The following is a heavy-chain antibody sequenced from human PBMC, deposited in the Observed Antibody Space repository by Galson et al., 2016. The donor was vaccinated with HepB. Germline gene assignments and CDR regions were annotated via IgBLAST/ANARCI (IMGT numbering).Heavy chain of an antibody. CDR3: AQDKASMSVGATNFQH. V-gene: IGHV3-9*01. CDR2: ISWNSGSI. J-gene: IGHJ1*01. Sequence: SLRLSCAASGFIFKDYAMHWVRQAPGKGLEWVSSISWNSGSIGYADSVKGRFTISRDYAKNSLYLQMNSLRAEDTAFYYCAQDKASMSVGATNFQHWGQGTQVTVSS. D-gene: IGHD1-26*01. CDR1: GFIFKDYA.